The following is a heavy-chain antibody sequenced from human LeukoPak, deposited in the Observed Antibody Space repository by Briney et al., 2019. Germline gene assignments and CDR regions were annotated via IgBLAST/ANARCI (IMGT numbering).Heavy chain of an antibody. CDR1: GGSFSGYY. D-gene: IGHD3-3*01. CDR3: ARCYDFWSGYPLDY. V-gene: IGHV4-34*01. J-gene: IGHJ4*02. CDR2: INHSGST. Sequence: PSETLSLTCAVYGGSFSGYYWSWIRQPPGKGLEWIGEINHSGSTNYNPSLKSRVTISVDTSKNQFSLKLSSVTAADTAVYYCARCYDFWSGYPLDYWGQGTLVTVSS.